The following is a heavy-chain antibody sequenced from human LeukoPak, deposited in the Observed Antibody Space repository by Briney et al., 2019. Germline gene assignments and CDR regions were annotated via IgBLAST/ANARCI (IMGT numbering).Heavy chain of an antibody. CDR1: GFTFSSYA. D-gene: IGHD4-17*01. CDR2: ISGSGGST. Sequence: PGGSLRLSCAASGFTFSSYAMSWVRQAPGKGLEWVSGISGSGGSTYYADSVKGRFTISRDNSKSTLYLQMNSLRAEDTAVYYCAKGSDGDYGFDYWGQGTLVTVSS. J-gene: IGHJ4*02. V-gene: IGHV3-23*01. CDR3: AKGSDGDYGFDY.